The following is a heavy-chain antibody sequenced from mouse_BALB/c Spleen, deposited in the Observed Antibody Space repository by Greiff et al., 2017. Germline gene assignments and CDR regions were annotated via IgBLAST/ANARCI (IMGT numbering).Heavy chain of an antibody. CDR3: ARGNGYNAMDY. Sequence: EVNVVESGGGLVKPGGSLKLSCAASGFTFSSYAMSWVRQTPEKRLEWVASISSGGSTYYPDSVKGRFTISRDNARNILYLQMSSLRSEDTAMYYCARGNGYNAMDYWGQGTSVTVSS. V-gene: IGHV5-6-5*01. CDR1: GFTFSSYA. J-gene: IGHJ4*01. CDR2: ISSGGST.